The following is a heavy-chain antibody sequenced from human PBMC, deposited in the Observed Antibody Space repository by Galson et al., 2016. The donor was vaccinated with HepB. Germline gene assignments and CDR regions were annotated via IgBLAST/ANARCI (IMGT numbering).Heavy chain of an antibody. Sequence: SLRLSCAASGFTFSSYTMNWVRQAPGKGLEWVSYISSNSGTTYYADSVKGRFTVSRDNAKSSLYLRMNSLRDEDTAVYFCARVLFGSGSYWCLDVWGQGTTVTVSS. D-gene: IGHD3-10*01. CDR2: ISSNSGTT. V-gene: IGHV3-48*02. CDR1: GFTFSSYT. J-gene: IGHJ6*02. CDR3: ARVLFGSGSYWCLDV.